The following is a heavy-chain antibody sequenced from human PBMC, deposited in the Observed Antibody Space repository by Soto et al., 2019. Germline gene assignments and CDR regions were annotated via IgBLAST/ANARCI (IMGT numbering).Heavy chain of an antibody. CDR2: IYYSWSP. CDR3: ACVDSSGNFAY. Sequence: ASENRSLPWSGSGGSIRRGGYFGSWIRLHPGKGLVWIGYIYYSWSPYSTPSLKSRVTISVDTSKNQFSLKLSSVTAADTAVYYCACVDSSGNFAYRAQRSLVTVSS. V-gene: IGHV4-31*02. J-gene: IGHJ4*02. D-gene: IGHD3-22*01. CDR1: GGSIRRGGYF.